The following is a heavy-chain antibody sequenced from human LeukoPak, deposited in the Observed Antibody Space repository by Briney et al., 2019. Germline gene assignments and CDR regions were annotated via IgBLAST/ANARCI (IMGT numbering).Heavy chain of an antibody. D-gene: IGHD6-19*01. CDR2: INFRGGTT. CDR3: AKASEQWLETNFDY. V-gene: IGHV3-23*01. CDR1: GFTFSNFA. Sequence: GGSLRLSCAASGFTFSNFAMSWVRQAPGKGLEWVSSINFRGGTTYYAESVKGRFTISRDKSKSTLYLQMNSLRAEDTAVYYCAKASEQWLETNFDYWGQGTLVTVSS. J-gene: IGHJ4*02.